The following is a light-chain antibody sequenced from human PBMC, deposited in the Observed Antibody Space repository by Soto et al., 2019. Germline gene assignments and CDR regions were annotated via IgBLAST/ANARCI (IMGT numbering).Light chain of an antibody. J-gene: IGKJ4*01. CDR2: DAS. CDR3: QQYGSPPLT. Sequence: EIVMKLSPVTLSVYPGERATLSCGASQTVSSSYLAWYQLKPGLAPRLLFYDASNRAPGIPDRFSGSGSGTDFTLTISGLEPEDFAVYYCQQYGSPPLTSGGGANVDIK. CDR1: QTVSSSY. V-gene: IGKV3D-20*01.